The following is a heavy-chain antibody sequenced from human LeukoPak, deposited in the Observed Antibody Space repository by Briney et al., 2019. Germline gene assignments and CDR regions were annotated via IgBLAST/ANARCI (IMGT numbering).Heavy chain of an antibody. CDR1: GGSFSGYY. CDR3: ARHYSTVTYEGLVDY. CDR2: IYYSGTT. V-gene: IGHV4-59*08. Sequence: PSETLSLICAVYGGSFSGYYWSWIRQPPGKGLEWIGYIYYSGTTNYNPSLKSRVAISVDASKSQFSLKLTSVTAADTAVYYCARHYSTVTYEGLVDYWGQGTLVTVSS. D-gene: IGHD4-17*01. J-gene: IGHJ4*02.